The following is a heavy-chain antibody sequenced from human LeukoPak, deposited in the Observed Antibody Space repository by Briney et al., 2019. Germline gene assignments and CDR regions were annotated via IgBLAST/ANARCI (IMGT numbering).Heavy chain of an antibody. CDR2: INQDASDT. D-gene: IGHD1-14*01. V-gene: IGHV3-7*01. CDR1: GFTFSDYW. J-gene: IGHJ4*02. CDR3: ADWRTTWGFDN. Sequence: PGGALRLSCAASGFTFSDYWMSWVRQTPGKGLEWVANINQDASDTYYVDSVKGRFTISRDNARNSLYLQMNSLRAEDTAVYYCADWRTTWGFDNWGQGTLVSVSS.